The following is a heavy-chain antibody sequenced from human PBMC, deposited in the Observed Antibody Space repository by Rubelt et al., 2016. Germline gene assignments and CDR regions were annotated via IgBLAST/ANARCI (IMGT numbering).Heavy chain of an antibody. V-gene: IGHV3-21*04. J-gene: IGHJ6*02. Sequence: EVQLVESGGGLVKPGGSLRLSCAASGFTFSSYSMNWVRQAPGKGLEWVSSISSASGHIYYADSVKGRFTISRDNAKNSLYLQLNSLRADDTAVYYCGRVVSRMSTTPTDVWGQGTTVTVSS. CDR3: GRVVSRMSTTPTDV. D-gene: IGHD4-17*01. CDR1: GFTFSSYS. CDR2: ISSASGHI.